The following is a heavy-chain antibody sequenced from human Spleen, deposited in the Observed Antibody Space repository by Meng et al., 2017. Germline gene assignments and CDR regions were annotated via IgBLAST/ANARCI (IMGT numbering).Heavy chain of an antibody. CDR2: INPKSGDT. J-gene: IGHJ4*02. CDR1: GYTFPDYW. Sequence: GQMVQSGAQVKKPGASGKVSCKASGYTFPDYWLHWVRRAPGQGLEWMGRINPKSGDTHYAQRFQGRVTMTGDTSIGTAYMELSGLRSDDTAMYYCARDEDISAAGKLFGDYWGQGTLVTVSS. CDR3: ARDEDISAAGKLFGDY. V-gene: IGHV1-2*06. D-gene: IGHD6-13*01.